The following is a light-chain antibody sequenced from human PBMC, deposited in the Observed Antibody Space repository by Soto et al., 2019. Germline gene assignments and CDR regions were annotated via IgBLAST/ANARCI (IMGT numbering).Light chain of an antibody. Sequence: EIVLTQSPATLSVSPGERATLSCRASQSLNNNLAWYQQKPGQAPRLLIYVASTRATGIPARFSGSGSGTEFTLTISSLQSEDFAVYYCQQYNNWPLTFGQGTRLEIK. V-gene: IGKV3-15*01. CDR2: VAS. CDR1: QSLNNN. J-gene: IGKJ5*01. CDR3: QQYNNWPLT.